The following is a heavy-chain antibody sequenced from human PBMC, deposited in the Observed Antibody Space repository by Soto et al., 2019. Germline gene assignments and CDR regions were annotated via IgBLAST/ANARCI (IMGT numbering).Heavy chain of an antibody. CDR2: INPSGGST. D-gene: IGHD3-10*01. CDR1: GYTFTSYY. Sequence: ASVKVSCKASGYTFTSYYMHWVRQAPGQGLEWMGIINPSGGSTSYAQKFQGRVTMTRDTPTSTVYMELSSLRSEDTAVYYCAREEPSGFYYGSGSYHNGGYWGQGTLVTVSS. J-gene: IGHJ4*02. CDR3: AREEPSGFYYGSGSYHNGGY. V-gene: IGHV1-46*01.